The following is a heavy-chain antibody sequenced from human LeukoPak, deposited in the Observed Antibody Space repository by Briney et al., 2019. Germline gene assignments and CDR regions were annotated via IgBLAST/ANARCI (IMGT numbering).Heavy chain of an antibody. V-gene: IGHV3-53*01. CDR1: GFTVSSNY. J-gene: IGHJ6*02. D-gene: IGHD3-10*01. CDR2: IYSGGST. CDR3: ATTGGVGSNPYYYYYGMDV. Sequence: PGGSLRLSCAASGFTVSSNYVSWVRQAPGKGLEWVSVIYSGGSTYYADSVKGRFTISRDNSKNTLYLQMNSLRAEDTAVYYCATTGGVGSNPYYYYYGMDVWGQGTTVTVSS.